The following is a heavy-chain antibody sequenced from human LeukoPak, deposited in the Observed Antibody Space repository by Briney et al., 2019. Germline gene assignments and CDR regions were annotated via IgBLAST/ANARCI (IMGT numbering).Heavy chain of an antibody. CDR3: ARHSLIGTTPFDY. Sequence: ASVKVSCKASGYSFISFYIHWVRQAPGQGLEWMGVINPSGGSTAYAQQFQGRVTMTRDTSTSTVYMELSSLGSEDTAVYYCARHSLIGTTPFDYWGQGTLVTVSS. D-gene: IGHD1-20*01. CDR2: INPSGGST. J-gene: IGHJ4*02. V-gene: IGHV1-46*01. CDR1: GYSFISFY.